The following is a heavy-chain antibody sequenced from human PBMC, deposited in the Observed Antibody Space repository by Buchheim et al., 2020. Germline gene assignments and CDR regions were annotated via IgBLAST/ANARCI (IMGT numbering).Heavy chain of an antibody. V-gene: IGHV3-48*03. CDR2: ISSSGSPI. CDR3: ARGIAVAQNYYYYYGMDV. J-gene: IGHJ6*02. D-gene: IGHD6-19*01. CDR1: GFTFSSYE. Sequence: EVQLVESGGGLVQPGGSLRLSCAASGFTFSSYEMNWVRQAPGKGLEWVSYISSSGSPIYYADSVKGRFTIYRDNDKNSLYLQMNSLRAEDTAVYYCARGIAVAQNYYYYYGMDVWGQGTT.